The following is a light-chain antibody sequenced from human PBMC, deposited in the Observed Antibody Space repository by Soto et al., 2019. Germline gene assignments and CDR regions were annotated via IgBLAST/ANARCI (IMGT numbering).Light chain of an antibody. Sequence: EIVVTQSPATLSLFPGARATLSCRASQSVSRKLAWYQHKPGQAPRLLISGASNRASGIPARFSAWGSGTDFTLTISRVDPADFAFYYCQQYFTSPITFGQGTRLEIK. V-gene: IGKV3-11*01. J-gene: IGKJ5*01. CDR2: GAS. CDR1: QSVSRK. CDR3: QQYFTSPIT.